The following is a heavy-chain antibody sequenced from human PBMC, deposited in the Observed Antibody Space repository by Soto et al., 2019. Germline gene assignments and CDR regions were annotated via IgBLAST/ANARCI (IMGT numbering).Heavy chain of an antibody. CDR3: ARASSRFWSGYYTEYYFDY. J-gene: IGHJ4*02. CDR1: GGSISSGGYY. D-gene: IGHD3-3*01. Sequence: QVQLQESGPGLVKPSQTLSLTCTVSGGSISSGGYYWSWIRQHPGKGLEWIGYIYYSGSTYYNPSLKSRVTKSVDTSKNQFSLKLSSVTAADMAVYYCARASSRFWSGYYTEYYFDYWGQGTLVTVSS. CDR2: IYYSGST. V-gene: IGHV4-31*03.